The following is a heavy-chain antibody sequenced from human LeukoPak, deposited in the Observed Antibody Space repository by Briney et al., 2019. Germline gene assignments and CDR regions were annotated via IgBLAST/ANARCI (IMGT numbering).Heavy chain of an antibody. J-gene: IGHJ6*03. D-gene: IGHD3-9*01. V-gene: IGHV4-39*07. CDR1: GGSISSSSYY. Sequence: PSETLSLTCTVSGGSISSSSYYWGWIRQPPGKGLEWIGSIYYSGSTYYNPSLKSRVTISVDTSKNQFSLKLSSVTAADTAVYYCARRPYDILTGYYSSYYYMDVWGKGTTVTISS. CDR3: ARRPYDILTGYYSSYYYMDV. CDR2: IYYSGST.